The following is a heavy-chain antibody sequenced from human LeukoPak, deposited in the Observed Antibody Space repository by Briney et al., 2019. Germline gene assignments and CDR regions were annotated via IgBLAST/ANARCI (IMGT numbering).Heavy chain of an antibody. D-gene: IGHD3-3*01. CDR1: GFAFPNYA. CDR3: AKDDFLGTRVTVPVSGLDY. V-gene: IGHV3-23*01. CDR2: ISSSIVST. J-gene: IGHJ4*02. Sequence: GGSLRLSCAASGFAFPNYAMTWVRQAPGKGLEWVSVISSSIVSTYYADSVKGRFSISRDNSKNTPYLDMDSLRVEDTAVYYCAKDDFLGTRVTVPVSGLDYWGQGTLVTVSS.